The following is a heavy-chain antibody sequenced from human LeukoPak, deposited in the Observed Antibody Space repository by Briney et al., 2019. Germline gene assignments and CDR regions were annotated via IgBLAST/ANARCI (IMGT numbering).Heavy chain of an antibody. CDR3: AKDIYPAMVLAGPLDY. D-gene: IGHD2-8*01. Sequence: PGGSLRLSCAASGFTFDDFSMHWGRQVPGKGLEWVSLITWDGGSTYYADSVKGRFTISRDNSKNSLYLQMNSLRTEDTALYYCAKDIYPAMVLAGPLDYWGQGTLVTVSS. V-gene: IGHV3-43*01. J-gene: IGHJ4*02. CDR1: GFTFDDFS. CDR2: ITWDGGST.